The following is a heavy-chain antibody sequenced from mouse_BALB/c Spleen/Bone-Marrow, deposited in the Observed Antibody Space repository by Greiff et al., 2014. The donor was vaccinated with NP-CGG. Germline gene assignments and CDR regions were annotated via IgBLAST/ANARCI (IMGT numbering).Heavy chain of an antibody. CDR1: GFNIKDTY. CDR3: ARSGGYGNCLACFDY. V-gene: IGHV14-3*02. Sequence: EVKLQESGAELVKPGASVKLSCTASGFNIKDTYMHWVKQRPEQGLEWIGRIDPANGNTKYDPKFQGKATITADTSSNTAYLQFSSMTTENTAVYYCARSGGYGNCLACFDYWGQGTLVTVSA. D-gene: IGHD2-10*02. CDR2: IDPANGNT. J-gene: IGHJ3*01.